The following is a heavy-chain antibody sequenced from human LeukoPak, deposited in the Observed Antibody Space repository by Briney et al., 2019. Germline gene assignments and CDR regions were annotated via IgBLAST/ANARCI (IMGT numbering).Heavy chain of an antibody. V-gene: IGHV3-21*01. CDR2: ISGSSSYI. CDR1: GFTFSSYS. Sequence: GGSLRPSCAASGFTFSSYSMNWVRQASGKGLEWVSSISGSSSYIYYADSVKGRFTISRDNAKNSLYLQMNSLRAEDTAVYYCTRSDTAMGGDYWGQGTLVTVSS. CDR3: TRSDTAMGGDY. D-gene: IGHD5-18*01. J-gene: IGHJ4*02.